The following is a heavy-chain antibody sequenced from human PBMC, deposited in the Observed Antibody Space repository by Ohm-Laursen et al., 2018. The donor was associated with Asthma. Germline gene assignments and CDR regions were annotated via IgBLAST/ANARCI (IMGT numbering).Heavy chain of an antibody. CDR1: GGTFSSYA. CDR3: AKDSGWLQIEDFDY. D-gene: IGHD5-24*01. Sequence: SSVKVSCKASGGTFSSYAISWVRQAPGQGLEWMGGIIPIFGTANYAQKFQGRVTITADESTSTAYMELSSLRSEDTAVYYCAKDSGWLQIEDFDYWGQGTLVTVSS. V-gene: IGHV1-69*01. J-gene: IGHJ4*02. CDR2: IIPIFGTA.